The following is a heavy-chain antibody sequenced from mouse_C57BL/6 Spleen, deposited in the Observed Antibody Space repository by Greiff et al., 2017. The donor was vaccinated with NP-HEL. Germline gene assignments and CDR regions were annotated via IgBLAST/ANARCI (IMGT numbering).Heavy chain of an antibody. Sequence: VQLQQSGPELVKPGASVKIPCKASGYTFTDYNMDWVKQSHGKSLEWIGDINPNNGGTIYNQKFKGKATLTVDKSSSTAYMELRSLTSEDTAVYYCARGRGITVFDVWGTGTTVTVSS. CDR1: GYTFTDYN. D-gene: IGHD2-4*01. CDR2: INPNNGGT. J-gene: IGHJ1*03. V-gene: IGHV1-18*01. CDR3: ARGRGITVFDV.